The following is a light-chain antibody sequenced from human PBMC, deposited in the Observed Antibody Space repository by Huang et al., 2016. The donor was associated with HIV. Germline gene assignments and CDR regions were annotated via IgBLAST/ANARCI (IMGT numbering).Light chain of an antibody. J-gene: IGKJ1*01. CDR2: WAS. Sequence: DIVMTQSPDSLAVSLGEAATLTCRSSQSVLSSATNKNYLAWFQQKSGQSPKLLLFWASTREAGVPDRFSASGSGTHFTLTINNVKTEDVAIYYCRQYYTSPQTFGPGTRLEI. CDR1: QSVLSSATNKNY. CDR3: RQYYTSPQT. V-gene: IGKV4-1*01.